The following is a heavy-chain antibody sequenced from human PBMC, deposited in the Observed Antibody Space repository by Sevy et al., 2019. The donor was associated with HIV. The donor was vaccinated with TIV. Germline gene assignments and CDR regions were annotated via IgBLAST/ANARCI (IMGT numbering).Heavy chain of an antibody. CDR1: GFIFSNYA. D-gene: IGHD3-16*01. CDR2: IWYDGTDK. CDR3: AGYGGRDGHSIDY. V-gene: IGHV3-33*01. Sequence: GGSLRLSCATSGFIFSNYAMHWIRQAPGKGLEWVAVIWYDGTDKYYADSVQGRFTISRDNSKNPLYLKMNSLRVEETAAYYCAGYGGRDGHSIDYWGQETLVTVSS. J-gene: IGHJ4*02.